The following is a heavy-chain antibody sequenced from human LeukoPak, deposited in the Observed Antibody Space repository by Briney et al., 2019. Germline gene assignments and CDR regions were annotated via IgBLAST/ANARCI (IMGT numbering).Heavy chain of an antibody. V-gene: IGHV3-30*02. Sequence: GGSLRLSCAASGFTFSNYGMHWVRQAPGKGLEWVAFVRSDGDIKYYADSVKGRFTISRDNSRTTLYLQMNSLRAEDTAVYYCARDGRPRVTGTTHFDYWGQGTLVTVSS. CDR2: VRSDGDIK. CDR1: GFTFSNYG. J-gene: IGHJ4*02. CDR3: ARDGRPRVTGTTHFDY. D-gene: IGHD1-7*01.